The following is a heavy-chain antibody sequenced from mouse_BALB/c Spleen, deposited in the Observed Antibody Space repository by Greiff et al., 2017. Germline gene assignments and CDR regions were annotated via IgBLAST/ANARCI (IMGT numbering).Heavy chain of an antibody. J-gene: IGHJ3*01. CDR3: ASPYG. CDR2: INPSNGRT. V-gene: IGHV1S81*02. CDR1: GYTFTSYW. Sequence: QVQLQQPGAELVKPGASVKLSCKASGYTFTSYWMHGVKQRPGHGLEWIGEINPSNGRTNYNEKFKSKATLTVDKSSSTAYMQLSSLTSEDSAVYYCASPYGWGQGTLVTVSA. D-gene: IGHD1-1*02.